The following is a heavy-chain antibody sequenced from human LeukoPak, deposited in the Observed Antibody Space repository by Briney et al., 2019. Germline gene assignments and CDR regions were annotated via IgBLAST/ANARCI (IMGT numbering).Heavy chain of an antibody. J-gene: IGHJ4*02. Sequence: GGSLRLSCAASEFTFDNYAMSWVRQAPGKGLEWVSVISGSGYYSYYADSVKGRFTVSIDNSKNTLYLQMNSLRAEDTAVYYCAKDTLWGQGTLVTVSS. CDR1: EFTFDNYA. V-gene: IGHV3-23*01. CDR2: ISGSGYYS. CDR3: AKDTL.